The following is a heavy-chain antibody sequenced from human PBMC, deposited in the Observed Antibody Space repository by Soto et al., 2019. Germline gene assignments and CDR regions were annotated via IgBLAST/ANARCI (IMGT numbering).Heavy chain of an antibody. CDR3: ARAEYSSSSFPDPFDY. D-gene: IGHD6-6*01. CDR1: GGSFSGYY. CDR2: INHSGST. V-gene: IGHV4-34*01. J-gene: IGHJ4*02. Sequence: SETLSLTCAVYGGSFSGYYWSWIRQPPGKGLEWIGEINHSGSTNYNPSLKSRVTISVDTSKNQFSLKLSSVTAADTAVYYCARAEYSSSSFPDPFDYWGQGTLVTVSS.